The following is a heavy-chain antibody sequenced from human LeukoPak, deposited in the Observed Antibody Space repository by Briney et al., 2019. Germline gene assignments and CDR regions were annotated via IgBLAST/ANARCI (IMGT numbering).Heavy chain of an antibody. V-gene: IGHV3-7*03. CDR1: GFTFSSSW. CDR3: ATLDYYGSGSYYKID. D-gene: IGHD3-10*01. Sequence: GGSLRLSCAASGFTFSSSWMSWVRQAPGKGLEWVANIKQDGSEKYYVDSVKGRFTISRDNAKNSLYLQMNSLRAEDTALYHCATLDYYGSGSYYKIDWGQGTLVTVSS. CDR2: IKQDGSEK. J-gene: IGHJ4*02.